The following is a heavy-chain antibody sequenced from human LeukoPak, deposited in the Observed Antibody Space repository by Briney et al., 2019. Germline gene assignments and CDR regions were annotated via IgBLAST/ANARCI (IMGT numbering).Heavy chain of an antibody. CDR2: ISSSGSTI. CDR3: ARDYFGRDGDAFDI. CDR1: GFTFSSYE. Sequence: GGSLRLSCAASGFTFSSYEMNWVRQAPGKGLEWVSYISSSGSTIYYADSVKGRFTISRDNAKNSLYLQMNSLRAEDTAVYYCARDYFGRDGDAFDIWGQGTMVTVSS. V-gene: IGHV3-48*03. J-gene: IGHJ3*02. D-gene: IGHD5-24*01.